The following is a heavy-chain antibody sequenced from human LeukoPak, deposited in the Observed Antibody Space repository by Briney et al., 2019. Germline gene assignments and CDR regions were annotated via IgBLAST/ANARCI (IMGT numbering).Heavy chain of an antibody. CDR3: AKSSFSIRDGYNYFDY. CDR2: ISFTSSSP. V-gene: IGHV3-23*01. J-gene: IGHJ4*02. CDR1: A. D-gene: IGHD1-1*01. Sequence: AXSWVRXAPGKGLEWVSAISFTSSSPYYADSVNPRFTISRDNSKNPLYLQMNGLRAEDTAVYYCAKSSFSIRDGYNYFDYWGQGTLVTVSS.